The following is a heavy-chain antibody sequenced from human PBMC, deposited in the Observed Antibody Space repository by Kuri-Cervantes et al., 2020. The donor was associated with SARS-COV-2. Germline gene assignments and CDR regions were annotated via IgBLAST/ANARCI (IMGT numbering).Heavy chain of an antibody. CDR3: GRQASDWHIDY. Sequence: GSLRLSCSVCGGSNSSSGHYWGWVRQPPGKGLEWIGSIYFSGSTYYTPSLKSRVTISVDTSKNQFSLKLTSVTATDTAVYYCGRQASDWHIDYWGQGTLVTVSS. V-gene: IGHV4-39*01. D-gene: IGHD3-9*01. CDR1: GGSNSSSGHY. J-gene: IGHJ4*02. CDR2: IYFSGST.